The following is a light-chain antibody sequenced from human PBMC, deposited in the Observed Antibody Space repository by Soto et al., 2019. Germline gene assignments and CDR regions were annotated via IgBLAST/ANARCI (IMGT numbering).Light chain of an antibody. V-gene: IGLV2-14*01. CDR2: DVS. CDR3: SSYTSSNTWV. Sequence: QSALTQPASVSGSPGQSITISCTGTSSDVGGYNYVSWYQQHPGKAPKVMIYDVSNRPSGVSTRFSGSKSGNTSSLTISGLQAEDEADYYCSSYTSSNTWVFGGGTQLTVL. J-gene: IGLJ3*02. CDR1: SSDVGGYNY.